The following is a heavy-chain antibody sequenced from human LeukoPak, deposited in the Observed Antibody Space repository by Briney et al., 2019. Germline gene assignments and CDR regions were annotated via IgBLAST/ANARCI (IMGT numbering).Heavy chain of an antibody. CDR2: VHYSGTA. V-gene: IGHV4-59*08. Sequence: SETLSLTCTVSDGSITNYDWSWVRQPPGKGLEFIGHVHYSGTANYNPSLRSRVTISVDTSKNLFSLKLSSVTAADTAVYYCARHADYYDSTGYPAYFDYWGQGMLVTVSS. J-gene: IGHJ4*02. CDR1: DGSITNYD. CDR3: ARHADYYDSTGYPAYFDY. D-gene: IGHD3-22*01.